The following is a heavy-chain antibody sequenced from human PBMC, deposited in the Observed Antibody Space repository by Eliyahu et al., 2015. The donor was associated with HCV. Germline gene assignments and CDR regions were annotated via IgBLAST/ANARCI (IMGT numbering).Heavy chain of an antibody. V-gene: IGHV3-72*01. Sequence: EVQLVESGGGLVQSGGSLRLSCAASGFTFSDHYIDWVRQTPGRGLEWVGRSRNKANSYTTEYAPSVKGRFTFSRDDSKNSLYLQINSLKTEDTAMYFCVRVAPNYYMDVWGKGTTVTVSS. D-gene: IGHD2-8*01. CDR3: VRVAPNYYMDV. CDR1: GFTFSDHY. CDR2: SRNKANSYTT. J-gene: IGHJ6*03.